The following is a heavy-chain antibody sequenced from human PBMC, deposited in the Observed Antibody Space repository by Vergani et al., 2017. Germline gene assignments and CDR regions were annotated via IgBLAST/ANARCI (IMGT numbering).Heavy chain of an antibody. Sequence: EVQLVESGGGLVQPGGSLRLSCAASGFTFSSYWMSWVRQAPGKGLEWVANIKHDGSEKYYVDSVKGRFTISRDNAKNSLYLQMNSLRAEDTAVYYCASNAPYYDFWSGYYTNYPNFDYWGQGTLVTVSS. CDR3: ASNAPYYDFWSGYYTNYPNFDY. V-gene: IGHV3-7*01. CDR1: GFTFSSYW. CDR2: IKHDGSEK. D-gene: IGHD3-3*01. J-gene: IGHJ4*02.